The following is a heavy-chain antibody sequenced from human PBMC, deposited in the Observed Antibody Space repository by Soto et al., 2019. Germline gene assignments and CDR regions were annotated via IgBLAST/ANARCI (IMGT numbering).Heavy chain of an antibody. D-gene: IGHD1-7*01. J-gene: IGHJ5*02. V-gene: IGHV4-4*02. CDR3: ARTESGTFDP. Sequence: SETLSLTCAVSGGSISSTNWWSWVRQPPGKRLEWIGEIYHSGSTTYSPSLRGRATISVDKSNNQFSLRLRSVTAADTAVYYCARTESGTFDPWGQGTLVTVSS. CDR1: GGSISSTNW. CDR2: IYHSGST.